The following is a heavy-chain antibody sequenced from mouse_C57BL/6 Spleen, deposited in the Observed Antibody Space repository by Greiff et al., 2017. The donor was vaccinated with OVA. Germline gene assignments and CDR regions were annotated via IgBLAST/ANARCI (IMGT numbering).Heavy chain of an antibody. CDR3: ARSEYYYGSRSSPY. CDR1: GYTFTSYW. D-gene: IGHD1-1*01. CDR2: IHPNSGST. Sequence: VQLQQPGAELVKPGASVKLSCKASGYTFTSYWMHWVKQRPGQGLEWIGMIHPNSGSTNYNEKFKSKATLTVDKSSSTAYMQLSSLTSEDSAVYYCARSEYYYGSRSSPYWGQGTTLTVSS. V-gene: IGHV1-64*01. J-gene: IGHJ2*01.